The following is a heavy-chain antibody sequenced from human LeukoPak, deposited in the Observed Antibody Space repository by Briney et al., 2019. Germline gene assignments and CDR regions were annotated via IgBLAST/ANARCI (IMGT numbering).Heavy chain of an antibody. Sequence: GGSLRLSCAASGFTFSHYWMSWVRQAPGKGLEWVANIKQDGSEKYYVDSVKGRFTISRDNAKNSLYLQMNSPRAADTAVYYCAKGLAYTGYDYWFDPWGQGTLVTVSS. D-gene: IGHD5-12*01. V-gene: IGHV3-7*03. J-gene: IGHJ5*02. CDR3: AKGLAYTGYDYWFDP. CDR1: GFTFSHYW. CDR2: IKQDGSEK.